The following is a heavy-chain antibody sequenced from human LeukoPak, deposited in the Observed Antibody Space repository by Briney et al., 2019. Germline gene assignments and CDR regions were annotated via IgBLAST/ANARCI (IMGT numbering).Heavy chain of an antibody. CDR2: IYYSGST. CDR3: ARLQKDYDFWSGYRNWFDP. D-gene: IGHD3-3*01. CDR1: GGSISSSSYY. V-gene: IGHV4-39*01. J-gene: IGHJ5*02. Sequence: SETLSLTCTVSGGSISSSSYYWGWIRQPPGKGLEWIGSIYYSGSTYYNPSLKSRVTISVDTSKNEFSLKLSFVTAADTAVYYCARLQKDYDFWSGYRNWFDPWSQGTLVTVSS.